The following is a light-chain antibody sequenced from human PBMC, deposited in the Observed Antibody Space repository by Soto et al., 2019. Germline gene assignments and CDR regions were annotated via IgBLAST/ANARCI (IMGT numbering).Light chain of an antibody. CDR3: QQYETSSWT. Sequence: DIQMTQSPSTLSASVGDRVTITCRASQSISSWLAWYQQKPGKAPKLLIYDASTLQSGVPSRFSGSESGTEFTLTISSLQPDDFATYYCQQYETSSWTFGQGTKVDIK. CDR1: QSISSW. CDR2: DAS. J-gene: IGKJ1*01. V-gene: IGKV1-5*01.